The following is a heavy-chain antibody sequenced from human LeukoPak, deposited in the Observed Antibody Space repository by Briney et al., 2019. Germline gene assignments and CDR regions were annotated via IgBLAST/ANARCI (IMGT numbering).Heavy chain of an antibody. CDR1: GFAFSAYW. Sequence: GGSLRLSCAASGFAFSAYWMHWVRQAPGKGLEWVSRINEDATTITYADSVKGRFIISRDNSKKSLYLQMNNLRAVDTAVYYCVRDLILVWTPGDDFDFWGQGTLVIVSS. D-gene: IGHD3-16*01. V-gene: IGHV3-74*01. CDR3: VRDLILVWTPGDDFDF. J-gene: IGHJ4*02. CDR2: INEDATTI.